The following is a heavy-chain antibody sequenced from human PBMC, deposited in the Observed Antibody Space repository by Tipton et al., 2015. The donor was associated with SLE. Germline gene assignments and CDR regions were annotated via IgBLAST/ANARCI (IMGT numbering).Heavy chain of an antibody. D-gene: IGHD6-13*01. J-gene: IGHJ6*03. V-gene: IGHV3-74*03. Sequence: SLRLSCAGAGFNFRNSIMHWVRQAPGKGLVWVSHINSAGTTTTYADSVRGRFTISRDNAKNTVYLQMNSLGAEDTAVYYCARAPPSISSSGYYYYYMDVWGKGTTVTVSS. CDR1: GFNFRNSI. CDR3: ARAPPSISSSGYYYYYMDV. CDR2: INSAGTTT.